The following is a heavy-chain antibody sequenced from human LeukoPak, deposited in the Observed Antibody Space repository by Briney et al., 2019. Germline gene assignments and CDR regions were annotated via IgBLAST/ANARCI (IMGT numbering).Heavy chain of an antibody. Sequence: ASVKVSCKPSGYSFTRNGISWVRQAPGQGLEWMAWISANSGDTNYAQNFQDRVTLTTDTSTSTAYMELRSLRSDDTAVYYCARDVNYAFDYWGQGTLVTVSS. CDR2: ISANSGDT. CDR3: ARDVNYAFDY. V-gene: IGHV1-18*01. D-gene: IGHD3-16*01. J-gene: IGHJ4*02. CDR1: GYSFTRNG.